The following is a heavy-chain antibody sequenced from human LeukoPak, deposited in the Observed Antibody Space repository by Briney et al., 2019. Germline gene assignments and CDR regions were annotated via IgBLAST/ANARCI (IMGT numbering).Heavy chain of an antibody. D-gene: IGHD6-19*01. J-gene: IGHJ4*02. CDR2: ISSSSSYI. CDR1: GFTFSSYS. V-gene: IGHV3-21*01. CDR3: ARDGPLGAVAGPNFDY. Sequence: GRSLRLSCAASGFTFSSYSMHWVRQAPGKGLEWVSSISSSSSYIYYADSVKGRFTISRDNAKNSLYLQMNSLRAEDTAVYYCARDGPLGAVAGPNFDYWGQGTLVTVSS.